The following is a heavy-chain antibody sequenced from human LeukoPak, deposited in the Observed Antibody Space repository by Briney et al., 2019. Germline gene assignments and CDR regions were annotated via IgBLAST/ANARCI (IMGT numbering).Heavy chain of an antibody. D-gene: IGHD5-18*01. V-gene: IGHV4-34*01. CDR3: ARDSGIQQARPLIDY. Sequence: SETLSLTCTVSGASISSYYWSWIRQPPGKGLEWIGEINHSGSTNYNPSLKSRVTISVDTSKNQFSLKLSSVTAADTAVYYCARDSGIQQARPLIDYWGQGTLVTVSS. CDR2: INHSGST. J-gene: IGHJ4*02. CDR1: GASISSYY.